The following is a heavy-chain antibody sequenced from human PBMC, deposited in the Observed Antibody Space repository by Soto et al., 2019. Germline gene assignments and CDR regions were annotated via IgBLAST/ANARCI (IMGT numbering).Heavy chain of an antibody. CDR3: EGDLSSSKGMDV. J-gene: IGHJ6*02. V-gene: IGHV4-61*01. CDR2: IFHSGST. D-gene: IGHD2-2*01. CDR1: RGSVSSGSYY. Sequence: SETLSLTCTVSRGSVSSGSYYWSWIRQPPGKGLEWIGYIFHSGSTNYNPSLKSRVTILVDTSKNQFSLKLSSVTAADTAVYYCEGDLSSSKGMDVWGQGTTVTVSS.